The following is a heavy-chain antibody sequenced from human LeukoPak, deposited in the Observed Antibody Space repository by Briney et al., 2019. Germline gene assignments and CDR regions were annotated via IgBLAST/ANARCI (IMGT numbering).Heavy chain of an antibody. D-gene: IGHD1-26*01. CDR1: GFTFSSYW. CDR2: IKQDGSEK. V-gene: IGHV3-7*01. CDR3: ARSYRRWDQRFDY. Sequence: PGGSLRLSCAASGFTFSSYWMSWVRQAPGKGLEWVANIKQDGSEKYYVDSVKGRFTISRDDAKNSLYLQMNSLRAEDTAVYYCARSYRRWDQRFDYWRQGTLVTVSS. J-gene: IGHJ4*02.